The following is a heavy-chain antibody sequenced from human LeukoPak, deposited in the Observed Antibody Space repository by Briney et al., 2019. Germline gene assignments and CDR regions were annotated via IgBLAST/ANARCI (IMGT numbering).Heavy chain of an antibody. CDR1: GFTVSSNY. D-gene: IGHD3-10*01. J-gene: IGHJ5*02. CDR3: AKGVTMVRGVKLPLRWFDP. V-gene: IGHV3-23*01. Sequence: GGSLRLSCAASGFTVSSNYISWVRQAPGKGLVWVSSISGSGDSTYYADSVKGRFTISRDNSKNTLYLQMNSLRAEDTAVYYCAKGVTMVRGVKLPLRWFDPWGQGTLVTVSS. CDR2: ISGSGDST.